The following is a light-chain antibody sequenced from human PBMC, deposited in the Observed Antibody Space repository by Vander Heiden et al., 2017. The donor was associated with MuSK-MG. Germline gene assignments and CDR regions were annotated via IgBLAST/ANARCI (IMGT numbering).Light chain of an antibody. J-gene: IGLJ1*01. Sequence: QSALTQPASVSGSPGQSLTISCTGTSSDVGGYNYVALYQQHPGKAPKRRIYDVINRPSGVSPRFSGSKSGNTASLTISGLQAEDEADYDCCSYASTTTYGFGTGTKITVL. CDR2: DVI. V-gene: IGLV2-14*03. CDR3: CSYASTTTYG. CDR1: SSDVGGYNY.